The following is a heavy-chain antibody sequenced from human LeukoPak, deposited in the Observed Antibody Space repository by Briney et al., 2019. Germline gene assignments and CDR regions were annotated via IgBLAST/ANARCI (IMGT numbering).Heavy chain of an antibody. J-gene: IGHJ4*02. CDR1: GFTVSSNS. CDR3: ARRAGEYSHPYDY. D-gene: IGHD2-15*01. Sequence: GSLRLSCTVSGFTVSSNSWSWVRQAPGKGLEWVSFIYSGGKTHSSDSVKGRFTISRDNSKNTLYLQMSSLRAEDTAIYYCARRAGEYSHPYDYWGQGTLVTVS. CDR2: IYSGGKT. V-gene: IGHV3-53*01.